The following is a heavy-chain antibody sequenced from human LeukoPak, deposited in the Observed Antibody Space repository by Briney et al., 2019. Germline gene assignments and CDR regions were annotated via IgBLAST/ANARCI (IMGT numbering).Heavy chain of an antibody. CDR2: IYYSGSA. CDR3: ARAVHYSGTSDQYTGGWYYFDF. Sequence: SSETLSLTCTVSGGSISTYYWSWIRQSQGKGLEWSGNIYYSGSANYNTSLKSRATISVDMSRKPFFLHLISVTAADTAVYYCARAVHYSGTSDQYTGGWYYFDFWGQGTRVTVSS. D-gene: IGHD3-10*01. J-gene: IGHJ4*02. V-gene: IGHV4-59*01. CDR1: GGSISTYY.